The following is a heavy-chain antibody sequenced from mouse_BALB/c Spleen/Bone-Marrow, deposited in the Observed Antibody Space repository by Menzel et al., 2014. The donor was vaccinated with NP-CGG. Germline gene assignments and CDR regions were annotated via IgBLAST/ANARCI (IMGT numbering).Heavy chain of an antibody. D-gene: IGHD2-10*01. CDR3: ARAYYGNYPYAMDY. J-gene: IGHJ4*01. Sequence: EVKVEESGAELVKPGAPVKLSCTASGFNIKDTYMHWVKQRPEQGLEWIGRIDPANGNTKYDPKFQGKATITADTSSNTAYLQLSSLTSEDTAVYFCARAYYGNYPYAMDYWGQGTSVTVSS. V-gene: IGHV14-3*02. CDR2: IDPANGNT. CDR1: GFNIKDTY.